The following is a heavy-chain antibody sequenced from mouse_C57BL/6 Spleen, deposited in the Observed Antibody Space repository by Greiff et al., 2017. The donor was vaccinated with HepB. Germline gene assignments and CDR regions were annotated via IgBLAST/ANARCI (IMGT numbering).Heavy chain of an antibody. CDR3: ARRGWEGDY. D-gene: IGHD1-1*02. Sequence: QVQLQQPGAELVKPGASVKLSCTASGFTFTSYCMQWVKQRPEQGLEWIGEIDPSDGDTNYNQKFKGKATLTVDTSSSTAYMQLSSLTSEDPAVYYCARRGWEGDYWGQGTTLTVSS. CDR1: GFTFTSYC. V-gene: IGHV1-50*01. J-gene: IGHJ2*01. CDR2: IDPSDGDT.